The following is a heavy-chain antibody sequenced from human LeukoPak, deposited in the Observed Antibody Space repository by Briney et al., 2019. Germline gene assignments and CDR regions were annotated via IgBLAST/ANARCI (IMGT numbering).Heavy chain of an antibody. CDR3: AKDLLYYYGSGSSFDY. J-gene: IGHJ4*02. CDR1: GFTFRNYA. V-gene: IGHV3-23*01. CDR2: ISGSGAST. Sequence: GGSLRLSCAASGFTFRNYAMSWVCQAPGKGLEWVSAISGSGASTYYADSVKGRFTVSRDTSKNTLYLQMSSLRAEDTAVYYCAKDLLYYYGSGSSFDYWGQGTLVTVSS. D-gene: IGHD3-10*01.